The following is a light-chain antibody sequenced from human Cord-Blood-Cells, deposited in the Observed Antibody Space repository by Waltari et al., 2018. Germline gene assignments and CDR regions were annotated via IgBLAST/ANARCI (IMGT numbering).Light chain of an antibody. V-gene: IGLV5-45*03. CDR2: YKSDSDK. Sequence: QAVLTQPSSLSASPGASASLTCTLRSGINVGTYRIYWYKQKPGSPPQYLLRYKSDSDKQQGSVVPSLFSGAKDASANAGILLISGLHAEDEADYYCMIWHSSTWVFGGGTKLTVL. J-gene: IGLJ3*02. CDR3: MIWHSSTWV. CDR1: SGINVGTYR.